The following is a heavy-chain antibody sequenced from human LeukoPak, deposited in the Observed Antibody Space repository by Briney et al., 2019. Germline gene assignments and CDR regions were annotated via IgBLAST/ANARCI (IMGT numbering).Heavy chain of an antibody. Sequence: ASLKVSCKPSRYTLTGYYMHWVRQAPEQRGEWMGWINPNSGGTNYAQKFQGRVTMTRDTSISTAYMELSRLRSDDTAVYYCARSTLREVGYFDYWGQGTLVTVSS. D-gene: IGHD5-12*01. J-gene: IGHJ4*02. CDR3: ARSTLREVGYFDY. V-gene: IGHV1-2*02. CDR1: RYTLTGYY. CDR2: INPNSGGT.